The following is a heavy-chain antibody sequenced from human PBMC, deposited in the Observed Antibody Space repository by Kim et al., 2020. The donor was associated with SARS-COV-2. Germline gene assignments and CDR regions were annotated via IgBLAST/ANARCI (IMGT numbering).Heavy chain of an antibody. CDR1: GFTFSGDF. J-gene: IGHJ5*02. CDR2: ISSSVSAM. Sequence: GGSLRLSCAASGFTFSGDFMSWVRQAPGKGLEWVACISSSVSAMFYAYAVTGRCIISSANAVNSLSLQMNILRAEDAAVDYYARDTWGSGSEREPSCGQG. D-gene: IGHD7-27*01. CDR3: ARDTWGSGSEREPS. V-gene: IGHV3-11*01.